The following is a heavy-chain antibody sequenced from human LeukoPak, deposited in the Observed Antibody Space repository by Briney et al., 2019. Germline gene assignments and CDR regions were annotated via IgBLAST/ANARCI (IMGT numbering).Heavy chain of an antibody. CDR3: ARGRLFIGSLRIYGMDV. V-gene: IGHV4-34*01. CDR1: GGSFSGYY. CDR2: INHSGST. D-gene: IGHD2-21*01. Sequence: SGTLSLTCAVYGGSFSGYYWSWIRQPPGKGLEWIGEINHSGSTNYNPSLKSRVTISVDTSKNQFSLKLSSVTAADTAVYYCARGRLFIGSLRIYGMDVWGKGTTVTVSS. J-gene: IGHJ6*04.